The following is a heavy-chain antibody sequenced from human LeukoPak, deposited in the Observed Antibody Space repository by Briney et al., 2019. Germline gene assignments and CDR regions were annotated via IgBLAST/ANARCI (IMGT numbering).Heavy chain of an antibody. CDR2: IYSGGST. D-gene: IGHD2-21*01. CDR1: GFSVSGQY. Sequence: PGGTLRLSCAARGFSVSGQYMNWVRQAPGKGLEWVSVIYSGGSTYYADSVRGRFTISRDNSMNTLYLQMNSLRAEDSAVYYCASSVYSGSPTKTFDYWGQGTLVTVSS. CDR3: ASSVYSGSPTKTFDY. V-gene: IGHV3-53*01. J-gene: IGHJ4*02.